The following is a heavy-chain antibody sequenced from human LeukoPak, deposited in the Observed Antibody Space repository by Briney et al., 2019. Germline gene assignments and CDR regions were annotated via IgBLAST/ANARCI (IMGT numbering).Heavy chain of an antibody. CDR3: ARDGLSYGYELSPFDC. V-gene: IGHV4-61*02. J-gene: IGHJ4*02. Sequence: SETLSLTCTVSGGSINSGSYYWSWIRQPAGKGLEWIGRIYRSGRTNYNPSLKSRVTISVDTSKNQFSLKLSSVTAADTAVYYCARDGLSYGYELSPFDCWGQGTLVTVSS. CDR2: IYRSGRT. D-gene: IGHD5-18*01. CDR1: GGSINSGSYY.